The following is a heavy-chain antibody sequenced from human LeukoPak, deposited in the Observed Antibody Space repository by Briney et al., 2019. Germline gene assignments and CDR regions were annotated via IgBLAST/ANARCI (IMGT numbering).Heavy chain of an antibody. CDR1: GGSVTTTNW. CDR3: AREGGYFRPLDY. D-gene: IGHD3-22*01. J-gene: IGHJ4*02. Sequence: PSGTLCLTCDVSGGSVTTTNWWTWVRQPPGKGLEWIGEVHLDGRTNYNPSLRSRLTMSVDLSENHVSLKLTSVTAADTAVYYCAREGGYFRPLDYSGQGTLVTVSS. V-gene: IGHV4-4*02. CDR2: VHLDGRT.